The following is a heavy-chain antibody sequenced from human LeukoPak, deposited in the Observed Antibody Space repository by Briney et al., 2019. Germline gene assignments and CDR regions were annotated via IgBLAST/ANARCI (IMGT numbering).Heavy chain of an antibody. Sequence: SETLSLTCTVPGGSISSSYWSWIRQPPGKELECIGYISNSGSTNYNPSLKSRVTISIDTSKNQFSLQLSSVTPADTAVYYCARRYLAKWFDPWGQGILVTVSS. J-gene: IGHJ5*02. V-gene: IGHV4-59*01. CDR3: ARRYLAKWFDP. D-gene: IGHD2-21*01. CDR1: GGSISSSY. CDR2: ISNSGST.